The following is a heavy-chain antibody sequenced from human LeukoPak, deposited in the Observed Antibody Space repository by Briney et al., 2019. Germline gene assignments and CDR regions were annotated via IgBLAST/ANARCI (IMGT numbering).Heavy chain of an antibody. D-gene: IGHD6-13*01. Sequence: PGGSLRLSCAASGFTFSSYAMPWVRQAPGKGLEWVAVISYDGSNKYYADSVKGRFTISRDNSKNTLYLQMNSLRAEDTAVYYCARGKYSSSWYFDYWGQGTLVTVSS. CDR2: ISYDGSNK. CDR3: ARGKYSSSWYFDY. V-gene: IGHV3-30*04. CDR1: GFTFSSYA. J-gene: IGHJ4*02.